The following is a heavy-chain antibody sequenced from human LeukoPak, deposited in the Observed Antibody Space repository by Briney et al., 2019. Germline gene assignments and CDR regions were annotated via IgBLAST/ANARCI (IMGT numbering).Heavy chain of an antibody. CDR1: GFTFSDYY. CDR2: ISSSGSTI. D-gene: IGHD3-22*01. J-gene: IGHJ2*01. Sequence: GGSLRLSCAASGFTFSDYYMSWIRQAPGKGLEWVSYISSSGSTIYYADSVKGRFTISRDNAKNSLYLQMNSLRAEDTAVYYCARTSDTSGRLYWYFDLWGRGTLVTVSS. V-gene: IGHV3-11*04. CDR3: ARTSDTSGRLYWYFDL.